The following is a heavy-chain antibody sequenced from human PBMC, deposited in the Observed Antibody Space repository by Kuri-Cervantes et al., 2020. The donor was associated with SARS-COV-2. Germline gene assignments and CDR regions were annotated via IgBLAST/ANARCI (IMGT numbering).Heavy chain of an antibody. V-gene: IGHV3-49*03. CDR3: TRHCENCLDAAAFVPNGY. D-gene: IGHD6-13*01. CDR1: AFTFGDYG. J-gene: IGHJ4*02. Sequence: GGSLRLSWATFAFTFGDYGMNWFRQAPGKGLEWVLCITSKPYGGTTDYVASVKGRFTISRHDSKSITDLQMNSLKTEDTAVYYCTRHCENCLDAAAFVPNGYWGQGTLVTVSS. CDR2: ITSKPYGGTT.